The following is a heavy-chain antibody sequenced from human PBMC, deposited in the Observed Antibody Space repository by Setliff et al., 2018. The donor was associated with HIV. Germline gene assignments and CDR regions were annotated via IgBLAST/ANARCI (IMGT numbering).Heavy chain of an antibody. J-gene: IGHJ6*02. CDR3: ARGKGVGGVIITGGLDV. CDR2: MNPSSGVS. Sequence: GASVKVSCKPSGHTFTNYDVHCMRRATGQGLEWMGWMNPSSGVSGYALKFHDRVTMTRDTSITTAYMELSSLTSEDTAVYYCARGKGVGGVIITGGLDVWGQGTKVTVSS. CDR1: GHTFTNYD. V-gene: IGHV1-8*01. D-gene: IGHD3-10*01.